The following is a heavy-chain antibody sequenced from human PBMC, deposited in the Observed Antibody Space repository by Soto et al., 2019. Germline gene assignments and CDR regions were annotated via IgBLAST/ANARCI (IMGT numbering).Heavy chain of an antibody. D-gene: IGHD6-13*01. CDR1: GYTFTSYG. J-gene: IGHJ6*02. CDR2: ISAYNGNT. CDR3: ARERRQQLVQWDYYYYGMDG. V-gene: IGHV1-18*04. Sequence: QVQLVQSGAEVKKPGASVKVSCKASGYTFTSYGISWVRQAPGQGLEWMGWISAYNGNTNYAQKLQGRVTMTTDTATSTAYMELRSLRSDDTAVYYCARERRQQLVQWDYYYYGMDGWGQGTTVTVSS.